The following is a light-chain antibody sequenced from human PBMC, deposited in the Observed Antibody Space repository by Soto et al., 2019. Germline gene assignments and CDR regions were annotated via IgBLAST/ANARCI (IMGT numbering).Light chain of an antibody. V-gene: IGLV2-8*02. J-gene: IGLJ1*01. CDR3: SSYAGSNNFV. CDR2: EVS. Sequence: QSALTQPPSASRSPGQSVTFSCTGTSSDVGGYNYVSWYQQHPGKAPKLMIYEVSKWPSGVPDRFSGSKSGNTASLTVSGLQAEDEADYYCSSYAGSNNFVFGTGTKLTVL. CDR1: SSDVGGYNY.